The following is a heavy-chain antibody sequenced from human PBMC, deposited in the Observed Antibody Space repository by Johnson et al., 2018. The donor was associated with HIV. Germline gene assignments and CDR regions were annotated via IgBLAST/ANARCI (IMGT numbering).Heavy chain of an antibody. Sequence: VQLVESGGGVVQPGRSLRLSCAASGFTFSSYDMHWVRQAPGKGLEWVAVISYDGSNKYYADSVKGRFTISRDNSKNTLYLQMNSLRAEDTSVVYCARQQQLTHDAFDIWGRGTMVTVSS. J-gene: IGHJ3*02. D-gene: IGHD6-13*01. CDR2: ISYDGSNK. V-gene: IGHV3-30*04. CDR1: GFTFSSYD. CDR3: ARQQQLTHDAFDI.